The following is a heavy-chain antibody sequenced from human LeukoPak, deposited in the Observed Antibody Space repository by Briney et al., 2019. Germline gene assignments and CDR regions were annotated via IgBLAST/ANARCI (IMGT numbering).Heavy chain of an antibody. CDR3: AKVSNIAVATGPFDY. Sequence: PGGSLRLSCAASGFTFSSYAMSWVRQAPGKGLEWVSAISGSGGSTYYADSVKGRFTISRDNSKNTLYLQTNSLRAEDTAVYYCAKVSNIAVATGPFDYWGQGTLVTVSS. V-gene: IGHV3-23*01. CDR2: ISGSGGST. D-gene: IGHD6-19*01. J-gene: IGHJ4*02. CDR1: GFTFSSYA.